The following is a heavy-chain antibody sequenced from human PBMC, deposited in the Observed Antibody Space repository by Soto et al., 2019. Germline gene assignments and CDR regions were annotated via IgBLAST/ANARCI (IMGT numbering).Heavy chain of an antibody. CDR1: GGSVSSGGYY. Sequence: QVQLQESGPGLVKPSQTLSLTYTVSGGSVSSGGYYWSWIRQPPGKGLEWIGYISYSGNTFYNPSLKSRVTISIDTSKNQFSLKLRSVTAADTALFYCARGSDYVYFFDNWGQGTLVTVSS. D-gene: IGHD1-26*01. J-gene: IGHJ4*02. V-gene: IGHV4-31*03. CDR3: ARGSDYVYFFDN. CDR2: ISYSGNT.